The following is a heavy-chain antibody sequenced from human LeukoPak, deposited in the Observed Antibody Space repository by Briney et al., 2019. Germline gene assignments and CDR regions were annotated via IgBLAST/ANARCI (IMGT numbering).Heavy chain of an antibody. Sequence: SETLSLTCAVYGGSFSGYYWSWIRQPPGKGLEWIGEINHSGSTNYNPSLKSRVTISVDTSKNQFSLKLSSVTAADTAVYYCARFSSSWYRRWFDPWGQGTLVTVPS. CDR2: INHSGST. J-gene: IGHJ5*02. V-gene: IGHV4-34*01. CDR1: GGSFSGYY. D-gene: IGHD6-13*01. CDR3: ARFSSSWYRRWFDP.